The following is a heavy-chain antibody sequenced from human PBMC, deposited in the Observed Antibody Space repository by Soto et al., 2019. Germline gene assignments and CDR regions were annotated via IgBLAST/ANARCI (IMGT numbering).Heavy chain of an antibody. V-gene: IGHV4-59*11. CDR1: YGNIINHY. Sequence: HTYTVAYGNIINHYCRCIRQPPGKGLEWIGYIYYSGSTNYNPSLKSRVTISVDTSKNQFSLKLSSVTAADTAVYYCARARGSSGWYRFGYCGQGILV. CDR2: IYYSGST. CDR3: ARARGSSGWYRFGY. D-gene: IGHD6-19*01. J-gene: IGHJ4*02.